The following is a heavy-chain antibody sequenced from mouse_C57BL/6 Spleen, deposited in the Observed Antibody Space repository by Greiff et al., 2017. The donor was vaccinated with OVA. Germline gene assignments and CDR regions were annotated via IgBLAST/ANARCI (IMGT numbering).Heavy chain of an antibody. D-gene: IGHD3-2*01. CDR3: ARSGQLGNLDY. J-gene: IGHJ2*01. CDR1: GYTFTSYW. CDR2: IDPSDSET. V-gene: IGHV1-52*01. Sequence: QVQLQQSGAELVRPGSSVKLSCKASGYTFTSYWMHWVKQRPVQGLEWIGNIDPSDSETHYKQKFKDKATLTVDTSSSTAYMQLSSLTSEDAAVYYCARSGQLGNLDYWGQGTTLTVSS.